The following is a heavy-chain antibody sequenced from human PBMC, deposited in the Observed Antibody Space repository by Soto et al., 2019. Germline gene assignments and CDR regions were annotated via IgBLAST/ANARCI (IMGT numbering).Heavy chain of an antibody. CDR1: GYTFTSYG. J-gene: IGHJ6*02. Sequence: ASVKVSCKASGYTFTSYGISWVRQAPGQGLEWMGWISAYNGNTNYAQKLQGRVTMTTDTSTSTAYMELRSLRSDDTAVYYCARVYYYDSSGYPDYYYYVMAVWGQGTTVPVSS. CDR3: ARVYYYDSSGYPDYYYYVMAV. D-gene: IGHD3-22*01. V-gene: IGHV1-18*01. CDR2: ISAYNGNT.